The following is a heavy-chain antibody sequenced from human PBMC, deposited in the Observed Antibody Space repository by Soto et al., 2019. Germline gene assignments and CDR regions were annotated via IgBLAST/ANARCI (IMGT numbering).Heavy chain of an antibody. CDR3: AILRGGGYYYGMDV. D-gene: IGHD3-10*01. CDR2: ISYDGSNK. Sequence: PGGSLRLSCAASGFTVSSYGMHWVRQAPGKGLEWVAVISYDGSNKYYADSVKGRFTISRDNSKNTLYLQMNSLRAEDTAVYYCAILRGGGYYYGMDVWGQGTTVTVSS. J-gene: IGHJ6*02. CDR1: GFTVSSYG. V-gene: IGHV3-30*03.